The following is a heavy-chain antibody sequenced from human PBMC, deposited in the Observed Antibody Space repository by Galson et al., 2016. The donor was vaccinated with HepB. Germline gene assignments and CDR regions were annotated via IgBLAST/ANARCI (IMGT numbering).Heavy chain of an antibody. CDR3: ARVNREYCSSTSCFYFDY. J-gene: IGHJ4*02. V-gene: IGHV4-59*11. Sequence: SETLSLTCTVSGGSISSHYWSWIRQPPGKGLEWIGYIYYSGSTNYIPSLKSRVTISVDTSKNQFSLQLSSVTAADTAVYYCARVNREYCSSTSCFYFDYWGQGTLVTVSS. CDR1: GGSISSHY. CDR2: IYYSGST. D-gene: IGHD2-2*01.